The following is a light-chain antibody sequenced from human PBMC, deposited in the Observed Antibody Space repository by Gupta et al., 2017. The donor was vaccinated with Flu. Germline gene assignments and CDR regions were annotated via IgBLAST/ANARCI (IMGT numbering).Light chain of an antibody. Sequence: VGDRVTITCRASQSVSNWLAWYQQKPGKAPKLLISQASSLESGVPSRFSGSGSVTDFTLTITSLQPDDFATYYCQQYSSYSTFGQGTKVES. CDR3: QQYSSYST. V-gene: IGKV1-5*03. CDR2: QAS. J-gene: IGKJ1*01. CDR1: QSVSNW.